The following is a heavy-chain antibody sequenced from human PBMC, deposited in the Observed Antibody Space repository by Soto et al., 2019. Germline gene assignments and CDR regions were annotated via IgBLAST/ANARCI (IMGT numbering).Heavy chain of an antibody. V-gene: IGHV4-34*01. Sequence: SETLSLTCAVYGGSFSGYYWSWIRQPPGKGLEWIGEINHSGSTNYNPSLKSRVTISVDTSKNQFSLKLSSVTAADTAVYYCASGSDSSSWAFDYWGQGTLVTVSS. D-gene: IGHD6-13*01. CDR1: GGSFSGYY. CDR3: ASGSDSSSWAFDY. J-gene: IGHJ4*02. CDR2: INHSGST.